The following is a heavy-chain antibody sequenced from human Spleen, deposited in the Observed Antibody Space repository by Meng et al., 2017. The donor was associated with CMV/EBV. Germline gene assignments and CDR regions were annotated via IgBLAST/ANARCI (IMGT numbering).Heavy chain of an antibody. D-gene: IGHD3-16*01. CDR2: INPNSGGT. V-gene: IGHV1-2*02. Sequence: VQVGAGVEQTGAAVKVSCKASVYTFTGFYRHWVRQAPGQGVEWMGWINPNSGGTNYAQKFQGRVTMTRDTSISTAYMGLSRLRSDDTAVYYCARERGGADYWGQGTLVTVSS. CDR3: ARERGGADY. J-gene: IGHJ4*02. CDR1: VYTFTGFY.